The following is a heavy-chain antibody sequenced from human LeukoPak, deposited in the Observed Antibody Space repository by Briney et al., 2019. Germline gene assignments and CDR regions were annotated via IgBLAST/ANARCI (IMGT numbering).Heavy chain of an antibody. J-gene: IGHJ6*03. CDR3: QKTAYEILTGYPYFNGYYYMDV. Sequence: PSKTLFLTCAVYGGSFSGYDWSWIRKPPWKGLDWIGAINHSGRSNYNPSLKSRVPISVDTSKHQFSLKLSSVTAADTVFFFKQKTAYEILTGYPYFNGYYYMDVWGKGTTVTISS. CDR2: INHSGRS. V-gene: IGHV4-34*01. D-gene: IGHD3-9*01. CDR1: GGSFSGYD.